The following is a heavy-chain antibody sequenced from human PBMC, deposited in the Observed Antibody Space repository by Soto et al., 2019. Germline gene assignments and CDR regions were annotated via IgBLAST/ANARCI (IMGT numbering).Heavy chain of an antibody. CDR3: ATWRTYSGSYCFDY. CDR1: GGTFKTYT. V-gene: IGHV1-69*06. D-gene: IGHD1-26*01. J-gene: IGHJ4*02. CDR2: IIPMYDSA. Sequence: QVQLVQSGAELKKPGSSVNVSCAASGGTFKTYTINWVRQAPGQCLEWIGQIIPMYDSANYAQRFQGRVTISADKSTNIAYMELSGLRSEDTALYYCATWRTYSGSYCFDYWGQETLVSVSS.